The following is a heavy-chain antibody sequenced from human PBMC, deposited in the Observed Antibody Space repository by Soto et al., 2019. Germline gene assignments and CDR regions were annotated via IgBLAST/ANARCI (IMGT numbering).Heavy chain of an antibody. CDR2: INAGNGNT. V-gene: IGHV1-3*01. Sequence: GASVKVSCKASGYTFTSYAMHWVRQAPGQRLEWMGWINAGNGNTKYSQKFQGRVTITRDTSASTAYMELSSLRSEDTAVYYCARDRVIAAAEYFDYWGQGTLVTVSS. CDR1: GYTFTSYA. D-gene: IGHD6-13*01. J-gene: IGHJ4*02. CDR3: ARDRVIAAAEYFDY.